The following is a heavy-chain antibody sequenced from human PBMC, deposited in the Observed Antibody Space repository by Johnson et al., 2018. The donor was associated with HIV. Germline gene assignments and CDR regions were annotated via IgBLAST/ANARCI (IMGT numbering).Heavy chain of an antibody. CDR3: AKDLRQWLVDALHL. Sequence: VQLVESGGGLVKPGGSLRVSCAASGFTFSSYAMSWVRQAPWKGLEWVSGINWDGTYTGYVGSVKGRFTISRDNGKNSLYLQMNSLRVEDTALYYCAKDLRQWLVDALHLWGQGTMVTVSS. V-gene: IGHV3-20*04. D-gene: IGHD6-19*01. J-gene: IGHJ3*01. CDR2: INWDGTYT. CDR1: GFTFSSYA.